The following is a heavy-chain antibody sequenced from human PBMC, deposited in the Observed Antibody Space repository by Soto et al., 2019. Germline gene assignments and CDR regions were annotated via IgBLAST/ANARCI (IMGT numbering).Heavy chain of an antibody. CDR1: GYTFTSYD. D-gene: IGHD1-26*01. CDR2: ISAYNGNT. V-gene: IGHV1-18*01. CDR3: ARIVGATTLNWFDP. Sequence: ASVKVSCKASGYTFTSYDINWARQATGQGLEWMGWISAYNGNTNYAQKLQGRVTMTTDTSTSTAYMELRSLRSDDTAVYYCARIVGATTLNWFDPWGQGTLVTVSS. J-gene: IGHJ5*02.